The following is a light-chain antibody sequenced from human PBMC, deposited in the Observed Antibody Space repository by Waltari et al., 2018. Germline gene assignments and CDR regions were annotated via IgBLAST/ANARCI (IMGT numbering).Light chain of an antibody. Sequence: EVVLTQSPGTLSLSPGETATLSCRASQNIGRYLVWYQQKSGQAPRLIIYGASTRANGIPDRFSGSGSGTDFSLTISRLEAEDFAVYYCQNHERLPATFGQGTKVEIK. CDR2: GAS. CDR1: QNIGRY. J-gene: IGKJ1*01. V-gene: IGKV3-20*01. CDR3: QNHERLPAT.